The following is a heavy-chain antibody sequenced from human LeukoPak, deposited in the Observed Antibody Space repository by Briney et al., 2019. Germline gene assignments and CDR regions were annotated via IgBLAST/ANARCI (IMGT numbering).Heavy chain of an antibody. CDR3: AKERENAGYDILTGYFDY. CDR1: GFTFSSYA. V-gene: IGHV3-23*01. J-gene: IGHJ4*02. CDR2: ISGSGGST. D-gene: IGHD3-9*01. Sequence: GGSLRLSCAASGFTFSSYAMSWVRQAPGKGLEWVSAISGSGGSTYYADSVKGRFTISRDNSKNTLYLQMNSLRAEDTAVYYRAKERENAGYDILTGYFDYWGQGTLVTVSS.